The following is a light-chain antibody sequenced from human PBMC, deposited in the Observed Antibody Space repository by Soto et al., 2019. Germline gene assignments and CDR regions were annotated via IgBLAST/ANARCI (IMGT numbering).Light chain of an antibody. CDR3: QQNYSAPYT. J-gene: IGKJ2*01. CDR1: QSVLYSSNNKNY. Sequence: DIVMTQSPDSLAVSLGERATINCKSSQSVLYSSNNKNYLAWYQQKPGQPPKLLIYWASTRESGVPDRFSGSGSGLYFTLTISSLQSEDVAVYYCQQNYSAPYTFGLWTKLEIK. CDR2: WAS. V-gene: IGKV4-1*01.